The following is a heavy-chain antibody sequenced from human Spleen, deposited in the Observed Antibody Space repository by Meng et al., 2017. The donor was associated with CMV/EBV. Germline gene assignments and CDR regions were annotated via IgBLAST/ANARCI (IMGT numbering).Heavy chain of an antibody. CDR1: GYTFTSYY. Sequence: ASVKVSCKASGYTFTSYYMHWVRQAPGQGLEWMGIINPSGGSTSYAQKFQGRVTMTRDTSTSTVYMELSSLRSGDTAVYYCARGGIPATIPESSWFAPWGQGTLVTVSS. D-gene: IGHD2-2*01. CDR3: ARGGIPATIPESSWFAP. J-gene: IGHJ5*02. CDR2: INPSGGST. V-gene: IGHV1-46*01.